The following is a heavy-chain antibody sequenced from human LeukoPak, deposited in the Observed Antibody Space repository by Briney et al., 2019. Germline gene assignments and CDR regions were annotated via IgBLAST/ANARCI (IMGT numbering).Heavy chain of an antibody. CDR3: ARGDDDYGDYRGLFDY. CDR1: GFTFSSYW. Sequence: PGGSLRLSCAASGFTFSSYWMSWVRQAPGKGLEWVANIKQDGSEKYYVDSVKGRFTISRDNAKNSLYLQMNSLRAEDTAVYYCARGDDDYGDYRGLFDYWGQGTLVTVSS. D-gene: IGHD4-17*01. J-gene: IGHJ4*02. CDR2: IKQDGSEK. V-gene: IGHV3-7*04.